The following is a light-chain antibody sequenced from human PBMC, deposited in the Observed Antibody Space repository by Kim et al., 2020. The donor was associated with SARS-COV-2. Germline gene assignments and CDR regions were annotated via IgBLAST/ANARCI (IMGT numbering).Light chain of an antibody. CDR2: EDT. J-gene: IGLJ3*02. CDR3: QSADSSDTFWV. CDR1: ALPKQY. V-gene: IGLV3-25*03. Sequence: PGQTGRITCSGDALPKQYAYWFQQKPGKAPVVVIYEDTERPSGIPERFSGSTSGTTVTLTISGVQAEDEADYYCQSADSSDTFWVFGGGTQLTVL.